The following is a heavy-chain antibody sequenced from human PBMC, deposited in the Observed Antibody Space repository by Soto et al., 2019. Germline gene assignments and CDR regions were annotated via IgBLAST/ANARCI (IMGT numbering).Heavy chain of an antibody. CDR1: GGTFSSYA. CDR2: IIPIFGTA. V-gene: IGHV1-69*13. D-gene: IGHD3-10*01. CDR3: ARVAKTYYYGSGSYQPFDY. Sequence: GASVKVSCKASGGTFSSYAISWVRQAPGQGLERMGGIIPIFGTANYAQKFQGRVTITADESTSTAYMELSSLRSEDTAVYFCARVAKTYYYGSGSYQPFDYWGQGTLVTVSS. J-gene: IGHJ4*02.